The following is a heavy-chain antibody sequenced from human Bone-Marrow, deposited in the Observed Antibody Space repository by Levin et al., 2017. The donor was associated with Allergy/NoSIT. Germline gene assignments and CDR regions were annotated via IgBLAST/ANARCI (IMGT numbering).Heavy chain of an antibody. J-gene: IGHJ4*02. V-gene: IGHV3-9*01. CDR3: AKDTEYYYDSTGYYNY. D-gene: IGHD3-22*01. Sequence: LSLTCAASGFNFDHYAMHWVRQAPGKGLEWVSGISWNSGSIGYEDSVKGRFTISRDNAKNSLYLQMNSLRPEDTAFYYCAKDTEYYYDSTGYYNYWGQGTLVTVSP. CDR2: ISWNSGSI. CDR1: GFNFDHYA.